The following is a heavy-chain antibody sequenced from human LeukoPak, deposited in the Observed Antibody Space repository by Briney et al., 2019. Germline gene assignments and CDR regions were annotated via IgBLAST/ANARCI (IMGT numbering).Heavy chain of an antibody. J-gene: IGHJ4*02. CDR2: LSHAGNT. Sequence: PSETLSLTCSVSGDSVRNDFYYWGWIRRPPGKGLEWVACLSHAGNTWYNPSLESRLSISVDTSKNQFSLKFSSVTAADTALYWCARHNAPRRVGFDFWGQGILVTVSS. D-gene: IGHD2-2*01. CDR1: GDSVRNDFYY. CDR3: ARHNAPRRVGFDF. V-gene: IGHV4-39*01.